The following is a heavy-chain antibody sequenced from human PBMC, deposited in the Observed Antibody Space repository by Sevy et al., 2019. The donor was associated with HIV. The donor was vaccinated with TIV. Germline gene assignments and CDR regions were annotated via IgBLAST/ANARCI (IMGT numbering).Heavy chain of an antibody. CDR1: GFTFGDYA. CDR2: IRRNSHEPYGGTT. D-gene: IGHD5-12*01. V-gene: IGHV3-49*03. Sequence: GGSLRLSCTSSGFTFGDYAMSWFRQAPWKGLEWVAFIRRNSHEPYGGTTEYAASVKGRFTISRDDSKSIAYLQMNSLKTEDTAVYYCTRALATADTPEYYFDYWGQGILVTVSS. J-gene: IGHJ4*02. CDR3: TRALATADTPEYYFDY.